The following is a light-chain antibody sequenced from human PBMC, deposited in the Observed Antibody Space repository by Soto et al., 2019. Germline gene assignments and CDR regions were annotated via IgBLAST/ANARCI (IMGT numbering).Light chain of an antibody. Sequence: QSVLTQPPSVSAAPGQTVTISCSGSSSNIGNNYVSWYQQLPGTAPRLLMYENDKRPSGISDRFSGSKSGTSATLGITGLQTGDEADYYCGTWDASLSANVFGTGTKLTVL. J-gene: IGLJ1*01. V-gene: IGLV1-51*02. CDR3: GTWDASLSANV. CDR2: END. CDR1: SSNIGNNY.